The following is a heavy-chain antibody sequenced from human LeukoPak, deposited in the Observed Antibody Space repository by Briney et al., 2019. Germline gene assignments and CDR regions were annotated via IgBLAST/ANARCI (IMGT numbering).Heavy chain of an antibody. D-gene: IGHD2-15*01. V-gene: IGHV4-59*01. CDR3: ARDSVVVVAAGDY. CDR2: IYYSGST. Sequence: KTSETLSLTCTVSGGSISSYYWSWIRQPPGKGLEWIGYIYYSGSTNYNPSLKSRVTISVDTSKNQFSLKLSSVTAADTAVYYCARDSVVVVAAGDYWGQGTLVTVSS. J-gene: IGHJ4*02. CDR1: GGSISSYY.